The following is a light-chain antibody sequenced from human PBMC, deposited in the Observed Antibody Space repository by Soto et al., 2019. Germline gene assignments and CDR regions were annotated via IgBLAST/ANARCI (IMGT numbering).Light chain of an antibody. J-gene: IGKJ2*01. CDR2: AAS. Sequence: DIQMTQSPSSLSASVRDSDTISCRASQRISNYLNWYQQKPGKAPKLLIYAASTLQSGVPSRFSGSGSGTDFTLTISSLQPEDFATYYCQQNYSSPPTFGQGTNLEIK. CDR1: QRISNY. CDR3: QQNYSSPPT. V-gene: IGKV1-39*01.